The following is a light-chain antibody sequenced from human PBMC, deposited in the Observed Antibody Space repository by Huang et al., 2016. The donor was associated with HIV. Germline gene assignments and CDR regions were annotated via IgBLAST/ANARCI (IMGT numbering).Light chain of an antibody. J-gene: IGKJ1*01. CDR1: QGVNNY. Sequence: EIALIQSPATLSLSPGERATLSCRASQGVNNYLGGYQQKPGQAPRLLIYDTSNRATGMPARFSGSGSGTDFTLTISSLEPEDSAVYFCQQRGNWPLTFGQGTKVEIK. CDR2: DTS. CDR3: QQRGNWPLT. V-gene: IGKV3-11*01.